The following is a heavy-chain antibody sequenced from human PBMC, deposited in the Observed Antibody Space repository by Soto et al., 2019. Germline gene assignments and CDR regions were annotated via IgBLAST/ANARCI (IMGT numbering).Heavy chain of an antibody. J-gene: IGHJ3*02. Sequence: PGGSLRLACAASGFTFDDYAMHWVRQAPGKGLEWVSGISWNSGSIGYADSVKGRFTISRDNAKNSLYLQMNSLRAEDTALYYCAKDYGYSGSDDAFAIWGQGTMVTVSS. D-gene: IGHD5-12*01. CDR2: ISWNSGSI. V-gene: IGHV3-9*01. CDR1: GFTFDDYA. CDR3: AKDYGYSGSDDAFAI.